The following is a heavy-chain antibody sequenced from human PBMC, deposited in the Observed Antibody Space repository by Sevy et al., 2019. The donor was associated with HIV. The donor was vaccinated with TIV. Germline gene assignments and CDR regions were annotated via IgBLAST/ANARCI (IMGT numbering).Heavy chain of an antibody. V-gene: IGHV3-33*03. D-gene: IGHD3-22*01. CDR3: AKDGYYYDSTARDWFDP. J-gene: IGHJ5*02. Sequence: GGSLRLSCAASGFNFNPYAMHWVRQAPGKGLEWVATISSDGSKKGYADSVKGRFTISRDNSKNTMNLQMNSLRVDDTAVYYCAKDGYYYDSTARDWFDPWGQGTLVTVSS. CDR2: ISSDGSKK. CDR1: GFNFNPYA.